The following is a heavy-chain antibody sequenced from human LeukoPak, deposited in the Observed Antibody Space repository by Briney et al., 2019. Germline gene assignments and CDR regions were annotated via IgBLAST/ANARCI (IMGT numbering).Heavy chain of an antibody. CDR2: ISGSGGST. CDR3: AKEFYYDSSGTIDH. J-gene: IGHJ4*02. D-gene: IGHD3-22*01. CDR1: GFTFSIYD. Sequence: QPGGSLRLSCAASGFTFSIYDMSWVRQAPGKGLEWVSGISGSGGSTHYADSVKGRFTISRDNSKNTLYLQMNRLRAEDTAVYYCAKEFYYDSSGTIDHWGQGTLVTVSS. V-gene: IGHV3-23*01.